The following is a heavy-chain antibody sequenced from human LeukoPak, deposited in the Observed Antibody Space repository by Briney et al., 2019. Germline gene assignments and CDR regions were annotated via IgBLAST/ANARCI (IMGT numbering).Heavy chain of an antibody. CDR1: GYTFTSYG. D-gene: IGHD6-13*01. CDR3: ARDSSSSWYGEFDY. CDR2: ISAYNGNT. V-gene: IGHV1-18*01. Sequence: ASVKVSCKASGYTFTSYGISWVRQAPGQGLEWMGWISAYNGNTNYAQKLQGRVTMTTDTSTSTAYMELRSLRSDDTAVYYCARDSSSSWYGEFDYWGQGTLVTVSS. J-gene: IGHJ4*02.